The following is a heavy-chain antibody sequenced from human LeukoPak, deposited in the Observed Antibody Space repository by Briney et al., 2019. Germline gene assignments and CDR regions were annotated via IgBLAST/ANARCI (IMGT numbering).Heavy chain of an antibody. CDR3: ARSRSYDYVWGSYRDTPDPGYFDY. CDR2: INSDGSST. D-gene: IGHD3-16*02. J-gene: IGHJ4*02. CDR1: GFTFSSYW. Sequence: PGGSLRLSCAASGFTFSSYWMHWVRQAPGKGLVWVSRINSDGSSTSYADSVKGRFTVSRDNARNTLFLQMISLRAADTAVYYCARSRSYDYVWGSYRDTPDPGYFDYWGQGTLVTVSS. V-gene: IGHV3-74*01.